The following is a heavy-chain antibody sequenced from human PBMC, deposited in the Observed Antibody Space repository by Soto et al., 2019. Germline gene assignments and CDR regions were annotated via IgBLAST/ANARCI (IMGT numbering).Heavy chain of an antibody. CDR2: ISTFNGQT. D-gene: IGHD5-12*01. J-gene: IGHJ5*01. CDR3: ARDPSIVATIPPFDF. V-gene: IGHV1-18*01. CDR1: GYAFSPSG. Sequence: ASVKVSCKTSGYAFSPSGISWVRQAPGQGLEWMGWISTFNGQTKFAQRFQGRVFITRDRSTSTVYMELRSLRSDDTAIYYCARDPSIVATIPPFDFWGQGTPVTVSS.